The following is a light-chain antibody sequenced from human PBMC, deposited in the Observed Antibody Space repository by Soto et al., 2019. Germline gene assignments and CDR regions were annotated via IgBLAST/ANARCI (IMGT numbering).Light chain of an antibody. CDR2: LNSDGSH. Sequence: QLVLTQSPSASASLGASVKLTCTLSSGHSSYAIAWHQQQPEKGPRYLMKLNSDGSHSKGDAIPDRFSGSSSGAERYLTISNLQSEDEADYYCQTWGTGILVFGGGTQLTVL. CDR1: SGHSSYA. V-gene: IGLV4-69*01. CDR3: QTWGTGILV. J-gene: IGLJ2*01.